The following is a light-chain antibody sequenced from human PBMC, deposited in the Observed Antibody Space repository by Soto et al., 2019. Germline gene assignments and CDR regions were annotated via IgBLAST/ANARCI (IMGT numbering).Light chain of an antibody. CDR1: QSVSSSY. Sequence: EIVLTQSPGTLSLSPGERATLSCRASQSVSSSYLAWYQQKPGQAPRLLIYGASSRATGIPDRFSGSGSGKDFTLTISRLEPEDFAVYYCQQYVTSARTFGQGTKLEIK. CDR2: GAS. J-gene: IGKJ2*02. CDR3: QQYVTSART. V-gene: IGKV3-20*01.